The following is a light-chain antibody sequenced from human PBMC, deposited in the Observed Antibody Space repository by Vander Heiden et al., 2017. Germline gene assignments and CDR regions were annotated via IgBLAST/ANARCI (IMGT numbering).Light chain of an antibody. V-gene: IGLV2-14*03. CDR2: DVT. Sequence: QSALTQPASVSGSPGQSITISCTGTTSDVGRYDYVSWYQQHPGKAPKLRMYDVTKRPSGVSSRVSGSKSGNTESLTISGLQAEDESDYYCSSYTISSTLVFGGGTKLTVL. CDR1: TSDVGRYDY. J-gene: IGLJ2*01. CDR3: SSYTISSTLV.